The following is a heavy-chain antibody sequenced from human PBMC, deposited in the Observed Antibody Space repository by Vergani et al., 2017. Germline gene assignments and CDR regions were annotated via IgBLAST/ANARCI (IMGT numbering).Heavy chain of an antibody. CDR3: ARETAAGNWYVDL. Sequence: QVQLVESGGGVVQPGRSLRLSCAASGFTFSSYAMHWVRQAPGKGLEWVAVISYDGSNKYYADSVKGRFTISRDNSKNTLYLQMNSLRAEDTAVYYCARETAAGNWYVDLWGRGTLVTVSS. CDR2: ISYDGSNK. D-gene: IGHD6-13*01. CDR1: GFTFSSYA. V-gene: IGHV3-30*01. J-gene: IGHJ2*01.